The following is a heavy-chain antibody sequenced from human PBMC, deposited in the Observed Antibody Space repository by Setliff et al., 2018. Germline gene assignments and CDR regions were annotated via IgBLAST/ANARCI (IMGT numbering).Heavy chain of an antibody. CDR3: AKDGYCSGGSCSLAIYGMNV. J-gene: IGHJ6*02. CDR1: GLTFADAW. CDR2: VRSNSVGGTT. D-gene: IGHD2-15*01. V-gene: IGHV3-15*01. Sequence: PGGSLRLSCTASGLTFADAWMNWVRQAPGKGLEWVARVRSNSVGGTTEYGAPVKGRFTISRDDSKDTVYLQMNDLRADDTAAYYCAKDGYCSGGSCSLAIYGMNVWGQGTTVTVSS.